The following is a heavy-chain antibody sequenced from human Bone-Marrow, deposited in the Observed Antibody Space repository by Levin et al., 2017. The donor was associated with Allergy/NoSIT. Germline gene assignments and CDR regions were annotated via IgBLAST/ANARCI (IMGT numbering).Heavy chain of an antibody. CDR2: ISYDGSNK. V-gene: IGHV3-30*18. CDR3: AKLAGILWSDY. Sequence: PGGSLRLSCAASGFTFSSYGMHWVRQAPGKGLEWVAVISYDGSNKYYADSVKGRFTISRDNSKNTLYLQMNSLRAEDTAVYYCAKLAGILWSDYWGQGTLVTVSS. J-gene: IGHJ4*02. D-gene: IGHD3-10*01. CDR1: GFTFSSYG.